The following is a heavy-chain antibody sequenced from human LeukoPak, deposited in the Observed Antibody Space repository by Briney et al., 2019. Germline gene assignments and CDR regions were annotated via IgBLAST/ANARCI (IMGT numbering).Heavy chain of an antibody. Sequence: GGCLRLSCAASGFPFSDYGVHWVRQAPGKGLEWVAFIHSNENIKWFADSVKGRFSISRDNSKNTVYLQMNSLAGDDTAVYYCAKDSEWAADYWGQGTLVFVSS. CDR1: GFPFSDYG. CDR2: IHSNENIK. V-gene: IGHV3-30*02. CDR3: AKDSEWAADY. D-gene: IGHD1-26*01. J-gene: IGHJ4*02.